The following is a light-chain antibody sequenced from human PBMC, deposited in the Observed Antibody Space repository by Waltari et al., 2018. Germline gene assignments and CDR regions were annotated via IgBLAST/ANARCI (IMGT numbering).Light chain of an antibody. CDR3: QQYNSYSLLT. CDR2: KAF. Sequence: DIQLTQSPSTLSASVGDTIIITCRASQSISNWLAWYQQKPGKAPKPLIYKAFTLETGVPSRFSGSGSGTLFTLTISSLQPDDFATYYCQQYNSYSLLTFGGGTKVEIE. J-gene: IGKJ4*01. CDR1: QSISNW. V-gene: IGKV1-5*03.